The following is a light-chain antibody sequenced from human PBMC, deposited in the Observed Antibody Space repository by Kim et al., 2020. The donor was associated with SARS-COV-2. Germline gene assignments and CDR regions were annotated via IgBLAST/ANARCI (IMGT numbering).Light chain of an antibody. CDR3: HLWDTSSDHVV. CDR1: DIGTKS. CDR2: YDN. V-gene: IGLV3-21*04. J-gene: IGLJ2*01. Sequence: APGKPATSPWRGNDIGTKSAHWYQQKPGQAPVLGIYYDNDRPSGIPARFAGSNSGNAATLTITRVEAGDEADYYCHLWDTSSDHVVFGGGTKLTVL.